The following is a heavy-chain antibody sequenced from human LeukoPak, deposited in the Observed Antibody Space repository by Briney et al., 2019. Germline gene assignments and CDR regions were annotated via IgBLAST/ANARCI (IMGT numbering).Heavy chain of an antibody. D-gene: IGHD3-10*01. Sequence: GGSLRLSCAASGFTFSSYEMNWVRQAPGKGLEWVSYISSSGSTIYYADSVKGRFTISRDNAKNSLYLQMNSLRAEDTALYYCARDDYGSGSWSDYWGQGTLVTVSS. J-gene: IGHJ4*02. V-gene: IGHV3-48*03. CDR2: ISSSGSTI. CDR1: GFTFSSYE. CDR3: ARDDYGSGSWSDY.